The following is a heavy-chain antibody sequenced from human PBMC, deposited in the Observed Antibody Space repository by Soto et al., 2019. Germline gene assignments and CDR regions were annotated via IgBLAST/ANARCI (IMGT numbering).Heavy chain of an antibody. Sequence: PGGSLRLSCAASGFTFSGSAMHWVRQASGKGLEWVGRIRSKANSYATAYAALVKGRFTISRDDSKNTAYLQMNSLKTEDTAVYYCTRLGVAGRPFDYWGQGTLVTVSS. CDR3: TRLGVAGRPFDY. V-gene: IGHV3-73*01. D-gene: IGHD6-6*01. CDR1: GFTFSGSA. J-gene: IGHJ4*02. CDR2: IRSKANSYAT.